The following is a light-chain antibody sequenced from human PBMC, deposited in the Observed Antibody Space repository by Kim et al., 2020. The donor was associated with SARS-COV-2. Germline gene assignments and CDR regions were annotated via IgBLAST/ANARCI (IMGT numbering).Light chain of an antibody. V-gene: IGLV4-69*02. CDR3: QTWGPGIRV. CDR1: SGHSNFA. CDR2: VDSDCRH. Sequence: QLVLTQSPSASASLGASVKLTCTLSSGHSNFAIAWLQQQPEKGPRYLMRVDSDCRHIKGDGIPDRFSGSSSGAERYLTISSLQSDDGADYYCQTWGPGIRVFGGGTQLTVL. J-gene: IGLJ3*02.